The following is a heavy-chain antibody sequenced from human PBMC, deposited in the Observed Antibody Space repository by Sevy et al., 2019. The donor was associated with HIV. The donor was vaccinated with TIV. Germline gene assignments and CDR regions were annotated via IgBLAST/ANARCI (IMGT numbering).Heavy chain of an antibody. CDR3: ARGPPDGSYDYFDY. Sequence: KAAGGLRLSCAASGFTLSSYNMNWVRQAPGKGLEWVSSISGLSNYIYYADSMKGRFTISRDNAKNSLYLQMNSLRAEDTAVYYCARGPPDGSYDYFDYWGQGTLVTVSS. CDR2: ISGLSNYI. CDR1: GFTLSSYN. D-gene: IGHD1-26*01. J-gene: IGHJ4*02. V-gene: IGHV3-21*01.